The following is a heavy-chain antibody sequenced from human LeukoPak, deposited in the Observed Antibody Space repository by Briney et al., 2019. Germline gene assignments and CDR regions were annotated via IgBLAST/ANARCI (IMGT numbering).Heavy chain of an antibody. CDR1: GGSISGYY. CDR2: IRYTGST. J-gene: IGHJ4*02. Sequence: SETLSLTCTVSGGSISGYYWTWIRQSPGKRPEWLAYIRYTGSTNYNPSLKSRVTISVDTSKNQFSLTLTSVTAADTAVYYCARHVAPAMDYFGYWGPGTLVTVSP. V-gene: IGHV4-59*08. D-gene: IGHD2-2*01. CDR3: ARHVAPAMDYFGY.